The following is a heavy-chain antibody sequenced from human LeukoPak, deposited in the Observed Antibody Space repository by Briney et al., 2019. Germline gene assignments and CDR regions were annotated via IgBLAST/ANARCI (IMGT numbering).Heavy chain of an antibody. J-gene: IGHJ3*02. V-gene: IGHV3-49*03. CDR3: TRDSYYYDSSGYSTDAFDI. Sequence: GGSLRLSCTASGFTFGDYAMSWFRQAPGKGLEWVGFIRSKAYGGTTEYAASVKGRFTISRDDSKSIAYLQMNSLKTEDTAVYYCTRDSYYYDSSGYSTDAFDIWGQGTMDTVTS. D-gene: IGHD3-22*01. CDR2: IRSKAYGGTT. CDR1: GFTFGDYA.